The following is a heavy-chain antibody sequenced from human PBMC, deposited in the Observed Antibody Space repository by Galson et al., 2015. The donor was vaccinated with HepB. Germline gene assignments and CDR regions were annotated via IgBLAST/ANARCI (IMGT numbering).Heavy chain of an antibody. J-gene: IGHJ6*02. D-gene: IGHD3-16*01. V-gene: IGHV1-69*13. CDR3: AAGGEALADYYYYYGMDV. Sequence: SVTVSCKASGGTFSSYAISWVRQAPGQGLEWMGGIIPIFGTANYAQKFQGRVTITADESTSTAYMELSSLRSEDTAVYYCAAGGEALADYYYYYGMDVWGQGTTVTVSS. CDR2: IIPIFGTA. CDR1: GGTFSSYA.